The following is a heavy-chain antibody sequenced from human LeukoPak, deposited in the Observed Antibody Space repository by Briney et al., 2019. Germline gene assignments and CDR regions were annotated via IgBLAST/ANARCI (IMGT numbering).Heavy chain of an antibody. D-gene: IGHD3-22*01. CDR2: ITFSSSTV. V-gene: IGHV3-48*04. Sequence: GGSLRLSCAASGFTFSTYSMNWVRQAPGKGLEWVSYITFSSSTVYYADSVKGRFTISRDNAKNSLYLQMNSLRAEDTAVYYCAREHSDTSGYEIDYFDDWGQGTLVTVSS. J-gene: IGHJ4*02. CDR1: GFTFSTYS. CDR3: AREHSDTSGYEIDYFDD.